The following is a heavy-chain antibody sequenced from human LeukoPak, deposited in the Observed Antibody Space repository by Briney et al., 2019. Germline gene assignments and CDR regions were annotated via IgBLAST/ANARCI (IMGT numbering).Heavy chain of an antibody. D-gene: IGHD1-26*01. CDR2: INPNSGGT. CDR1: GYTFTGYY. Sequence: GASVKVSCKASGYTFTGYYMHWVRQAPGQGLEWMGWINPNSGGTNYAQKFQGRVTMTRDTSISTAYMELSRLRSDDTAVYYCAIDSGSYWDYYYHMDVWGKGTTVTVSS. V-gene: IGHV1-2*02. CDR3: AIDSGSYWDYYYHMDV. J-gene: IGHJ6*03.